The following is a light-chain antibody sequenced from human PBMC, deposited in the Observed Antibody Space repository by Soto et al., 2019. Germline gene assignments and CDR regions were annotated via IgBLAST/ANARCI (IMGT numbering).Light chain of an antibody. V-gene: IGKV1-5*01. CDR3: QQYNSYAWT. Sequence: DIQMTQSPSTLSASVGDRVTITCRASQSISSWLAWYQQKPGKAPKLLIYDASSLESGVPSTFSGSGSATEFSLTISSLQPDDFATYYCQQYNSYAWTIGQGTKVEIK. CDR2: DAS. J-gene: IGKJ1*01. CDR1: QSISSW.